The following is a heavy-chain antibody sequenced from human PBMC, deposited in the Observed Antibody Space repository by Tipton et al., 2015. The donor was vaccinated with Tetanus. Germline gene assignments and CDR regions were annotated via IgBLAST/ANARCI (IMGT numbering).Heavy chain of an antibody. CDR1: GGSLRSGDHY. J-gene: IGHJ4*02. D-gene: IGHD1-26*01. V-gene: IGHV4-61*08. Sequence: TLSLTCTVSGGSLRSGDHYWSWIRQPPGKGLEWLAYISSSGSTNSNYSLKSRITISRDTSKNQFSLKLASVTAADTAVYFCARGLPREPFYFDYWGQGKQVIVSS. CDR3: ARGLPREPFYFDY. CDR2: ISSSGST.